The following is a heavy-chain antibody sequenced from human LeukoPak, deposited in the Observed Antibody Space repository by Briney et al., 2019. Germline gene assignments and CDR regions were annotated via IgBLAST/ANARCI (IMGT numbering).Heavy chain of an antibody. D-gene: IGHD2-21*02. CDR1: GFTFSRFW. CDR3: ARSALQFDY. Sequence: PGGSLRLSCAASGFTFSRFWMSWVRQAPGKGLEWVANIKEDGSEKYYVDSVKGRFTISRDNAKNSLYLQMNSLRAEDTAVYYCARSALQFDYWGQGTLVTVSS. V-gene: IGHV3-7*01. CDR2: IKEDGSEK. J-gene: IGHJ4*02.